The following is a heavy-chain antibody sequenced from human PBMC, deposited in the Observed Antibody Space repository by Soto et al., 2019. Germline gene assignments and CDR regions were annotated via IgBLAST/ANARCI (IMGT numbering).Heavy chain of an antibody. D-gene: IGHD3-3*01. CDR2: IIPIFGTA. CDR1: GGTFSSYA. Sequence: SVKVSCKASGGTFSSYAISWVRQAPGQGLEWMGGIIPIFGTANYAQKFQGRVTITADKSTSTAYMELSSLRSEDTAVYYCAREYYDFLVGYYYGMYVWGHGTTVT. J-gene: IGHJ6*02. V-gene: IGHV1-69*06. CDR3: AREYYDFLVGYYYGMYV.